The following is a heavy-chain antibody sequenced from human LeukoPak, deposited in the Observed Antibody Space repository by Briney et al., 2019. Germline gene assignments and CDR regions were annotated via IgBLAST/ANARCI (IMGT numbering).Heavy chain of an antibody. Sequence: KSGGSLRLSCAASGFTFSDYYMSWIRQAPGKELEWGSYITGGGNTIYYADSVKGRFTISRDNAKNSLYLQMNSLRAEDTAVYYCARVRYSYGYAFDYWGQGTLVTVSS. V-gene: IGHV3-11*01. CDR2: ITGGGNTI. CDR1: GFTFSDYY. CDR3: ARVRYSYGYAFDY. J-gene: IGHJ4*02. D-gene: IGHD5-18*01.